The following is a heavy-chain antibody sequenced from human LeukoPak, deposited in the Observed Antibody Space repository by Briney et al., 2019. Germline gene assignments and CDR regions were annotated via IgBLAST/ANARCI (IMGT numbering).Heavy chain of an antibody. Sequence: PSETLSLTCALYGGSFSGYYWSCIRQPPGKGLELIGEINHSGSTNYNPSLKSRVTISVDTSKNQFSLKLSSVTAADTAVYFCARGLDYYDSSGYRLPALGYWGQGTLVTVSS. J-gene: IGHJ4*02. CDR1: GGSFSGYY. CDR2: INHSGST. CDR3: ARGLDYYDSSGYRLPALGY. V-gene: IGHV4-34*01. D-gene: IGHD3-22*01.